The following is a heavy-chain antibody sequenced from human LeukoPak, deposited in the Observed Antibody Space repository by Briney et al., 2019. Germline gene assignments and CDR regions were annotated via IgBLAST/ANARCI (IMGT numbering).Heavy chain of an antibody. Sequence: SETLSLTCTVSGGSISSSSYYWGWIRQPPGKGLDWIGIINYRGNTYYNPSLKGRVTISVDTSKNQFSLKLSSVTAADTAVYYCARRDSYSSGYYYFDYWGQGTLVTVSS. J-gene: IGHJ4*02. CDR2: INYRGNT. CDR1: GGSISSSSYY. D-gene: IGHD3-22*01. CDR3: ARRDSYSSGYYYFDY. V-gene: IGHV4-39*01.